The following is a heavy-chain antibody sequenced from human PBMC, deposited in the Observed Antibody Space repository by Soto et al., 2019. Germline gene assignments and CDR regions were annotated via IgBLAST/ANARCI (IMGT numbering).Heavy chain of an antibody. CDR1: GGTFSSYA. Sequence: QVQLVQSGAEVKKPGSSVKVSCKASGGTFSSYAISWVRQAPGQGLEWMGGIIPIFGTANYAQKFQGRVTITADESTSTADMELSSLRSEDTAVYYCARENPIQGYDYYYYYGMDVWGQGTTVTVSS. V-gene: IGHV1-69*12. J-gene: IGHJ6*02. CDR2: IIPIFGTA. CDR3: ARENPIQGYDYYYYYGMDV. D-gene: IGHD5-12*01.